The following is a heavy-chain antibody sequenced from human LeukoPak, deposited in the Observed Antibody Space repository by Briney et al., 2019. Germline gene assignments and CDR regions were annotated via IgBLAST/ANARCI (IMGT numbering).Heavy chain of an antibody. CDR3: ARGANILTGYPYYFDY. J-gene: IGHJ4*02. V-gene: IGHV3-48*03. Sequence: GGSLRLSCAASGFTFSSDEMNWVRQAPGKGLEWVSYISSSGSTIYYADSVKGRFTISRDNAKNSLYLQMNSLRAEDTAVYYCARGANILTGYPYYFDYWGQGTLVTVSS. CDR1: GFTFSSDE. D-gene: IGHD3-9*01. CDR2: ISSSGSTI.